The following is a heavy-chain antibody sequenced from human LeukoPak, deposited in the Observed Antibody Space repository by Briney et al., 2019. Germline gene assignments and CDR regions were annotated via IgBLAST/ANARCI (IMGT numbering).Heavy chain of an antibody. CDR2: IYHSGST. D-gene: IGHD6-19*01. Sequence: SETLSLTCFVSSYSISRGYYWGWIRQSPGKGLEYIGSIYHSGSTNYNPSLKSRVTISVDTSKNQFSLKLSSVTAADTAVYYCASRYSSGWFDYYYYYYMDVWGKGTTVTVSS. CDR3: ASRYSSGWFDYYYYYYMDV. J-gene: IGHJ6*03. V-gene: IGHV4-38-2*01. CDR1: SYSISRGYY.